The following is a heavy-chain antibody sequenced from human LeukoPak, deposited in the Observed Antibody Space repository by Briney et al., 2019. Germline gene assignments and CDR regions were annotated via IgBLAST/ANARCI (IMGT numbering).Heavy chain of an antibody. V-gene: IGHV1-18*01. Sequence: ASVTVSCKASGYTFTSYGISWVRQAPGQGREWMGLISSYNGNTNYAQKLQGRVTMTTDTSTSTAYMELRSLRSDDTAVYYCARDGRNGWYESDYWGQGTLVTVSS. D-gene: IGHD6-19*01. CDR2: ISSYNGNT. CDR1: GYTFTSYG. J-gene: IGHJ4*02. CDR3: ARDGRNGWYESDY.